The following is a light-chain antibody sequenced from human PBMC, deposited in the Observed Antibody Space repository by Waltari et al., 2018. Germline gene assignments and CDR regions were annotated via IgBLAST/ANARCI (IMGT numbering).Light chain of an antibody. CDR1: QDVGSW. J-gene: IGKJ4*01. CDR3: QQTDSFPLT. V-gene: IGKV1-12*01. CDR2: TPS. Sequence: DIQMTQSPSSVSASVGDRVTISCRASQDVGSWLAWYQQRPGKAPNLLIFTPSNLQSGVPSRCSGSGSGTELTLTINGLQPEDVATYFCQQTDSFPLTFGGGTKLEMK.